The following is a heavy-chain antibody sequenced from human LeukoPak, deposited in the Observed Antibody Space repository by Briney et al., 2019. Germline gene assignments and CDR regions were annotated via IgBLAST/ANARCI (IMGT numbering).Heavy chain of an antibody. D-gene: IGHD2-2*01. CDR1: GFTFSSYG. V-gene: IGHV3-33*01. CDR2: IWYDGSNK. CDR3: ARDADIVVVPAARGGFDY. J-gene: IGHJ4*02. Sequence: GGSLRLSCAASGFTFSSYGMHWVRQAPGKGLEWVAVIWYDGSNKYYADSVKGRFTISRDNSKNTLYLQMNSLRAEDTAVYYCARDADIVVVPAARGGFDYWGQGTLVTVSS.